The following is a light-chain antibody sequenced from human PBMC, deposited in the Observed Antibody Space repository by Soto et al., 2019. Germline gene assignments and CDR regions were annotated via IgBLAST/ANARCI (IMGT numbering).Light chain of an antibody. V-gene: IGKV3-15*01. CDR1: QSISRS. CDR2: DAS. Sequence: EIVLTQSPAILSVSPGERATLSCRASQSISRSLAWYQQKPGQAPRLLIYDASTRATGIPDRFSGGGSGTEFTLTISSLQSEDFVVYYCQQYNSWPPITFGQGTRLEIK. CDR3: QQYNSWPPIT. J-gene: IGKJ5*01.